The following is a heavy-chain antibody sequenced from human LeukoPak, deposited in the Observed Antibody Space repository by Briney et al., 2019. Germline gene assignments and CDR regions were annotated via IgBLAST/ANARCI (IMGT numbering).Heavy chain of an antibody. J-gene: IGHJ6*04. V-gene: IGHV3-21*01. D-gene: IGHD3-10*02. CDR2: ISSSSSYI. CDR1: GFTFSNFW. CDR3: AELGITMIGGV. Sequence: GGSLRLSCAASGFTFSNFWMHWVRQAPGKGLQWVSSISSSSSYIYYADSVKGRFTISRDNAKNSLYLQMNSLRAEDTAVYYCAELGITMIGGVWGKGTTVTISS.